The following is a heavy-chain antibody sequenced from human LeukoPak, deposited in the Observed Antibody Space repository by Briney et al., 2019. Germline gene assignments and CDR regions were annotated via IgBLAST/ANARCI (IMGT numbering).Heavy chain of an antibody. V-gene: IGHV4-30-2*01. D-gene: IGHD3-10*01. CDR1: GGSISSGGYS. CDR2: IYHSGST. CDR3: ARAHTMVRGGHDY. Sequence: SETLSLTCAVSGGSISSGGYSWSWIRQPPGKGLEWIGYIYHSGSTYYNPSLKSRVTISVDRSENQFSLKLSSVTAADTAVYYCARAHTMVRGGHDYWGQGTLVTVSS. J-gene: IGHJ4*02.